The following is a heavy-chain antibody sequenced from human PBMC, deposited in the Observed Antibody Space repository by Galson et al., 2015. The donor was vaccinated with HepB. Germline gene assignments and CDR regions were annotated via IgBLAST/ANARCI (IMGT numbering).Heavy chain of an antibody. CDR1: GGSFSGYF. D-gene: IGHD3-10*01. V-gene: IGHV4-34*01. CDR3: VRGRLRRGLPFDY. Sequence: ETLSLTCAVHGGSFSGYFWSWIRQSPGKGLEWIGEMNHRGSTDFNPFLKSRVTILVDTSKNQVSLNLTSVTAADTAVYYCVRGRLRRGLPFDYWGQGTLVSVSS. J-gene: IGHJ4*02. CDR2: MNHRGST.